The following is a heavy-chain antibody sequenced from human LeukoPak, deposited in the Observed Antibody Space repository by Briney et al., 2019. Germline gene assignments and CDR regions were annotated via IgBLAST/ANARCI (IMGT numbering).Heavy chain of an antibody. D-gene: IGHD2-2*01. CDR3: ARERATSTSTWSFDY. J-gene: IGHJ4*02. Sequence: PGGSLRLSCAASGFSFSSYGMHWVRQAPGKGLEWVAVIPYDGNKEYYVDSVKGRFTISRDNSKNMLYLQMDSLRAEDTAVYHCARERATSTSTWSFDYWGQGTLVTVSS. CDR1: GFSFSSYG. CDR2: IPYDGNKE. V-gene: IGHV3-30*03.